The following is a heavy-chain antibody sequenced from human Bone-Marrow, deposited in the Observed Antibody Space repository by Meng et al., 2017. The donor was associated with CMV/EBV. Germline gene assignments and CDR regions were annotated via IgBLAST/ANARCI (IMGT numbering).Heavy chain of an antibody. D-gene: IGHD2-2*02. V-gene: IGHV3-48*03. J-gene: IGHJ4*02. Sequence: LSLTCAASGITFSRYEMNWVRQAPGKGLEWVSFISSSDNSIYYADSVQGRFTISRDNAKNSLYLQMDGLRAEDTAIYYCAIGHCRTTTCYTGEFWGQGTLVTVSS. CDR2: ISSSDNSI. CDR1: GITFSRYE. CDR3: AIGHCRTTTCYTGEF.